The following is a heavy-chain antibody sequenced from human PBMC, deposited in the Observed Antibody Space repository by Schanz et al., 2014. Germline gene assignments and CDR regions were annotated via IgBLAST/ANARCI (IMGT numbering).Heavy chain of an antibody. CDR1: GYTLTSYG. D-gene: IGHD6-6*01. Sequence: VQLEQSGAEAKKPGSSMQVSCKVSGYTLTSYGISWVRQAPGQGLEWMGWISPYNGNTNYAQKLQGSVTMTADTSTSTAYMDLRSLRSDDTAVYYCARDQSPYTNSSDVRYFDYWGQGSLVTVSS. CDR3: ARDQSPYTNSSDVRYFDY. CDR2: ISPYNGNT. J-gene: IGHJ4*02. V-gene: IGHV1-18*01.